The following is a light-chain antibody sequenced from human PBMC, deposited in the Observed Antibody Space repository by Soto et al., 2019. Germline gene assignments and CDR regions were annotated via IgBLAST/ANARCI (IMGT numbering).Light chain of an antibody. V-gene: IGKV3-20*01. CDR3: QQYGRSGT. CDR1: QIVSRTY. Sequence: EIVLTQSPGTPSLSPGERATLSCRASQIVSRTYLAWCQQKPVQAPRLLIYATSSRATGIPDRFSGSGSGTDFTLTISRLEPEDFAVYYCQQYGRSGTFGQGTKVDIK. J-gene: IGKJ1*01. CDR2: ATS.